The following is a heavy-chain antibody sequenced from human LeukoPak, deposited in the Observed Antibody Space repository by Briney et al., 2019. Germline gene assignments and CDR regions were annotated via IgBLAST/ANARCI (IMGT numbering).Heavy chain of an antibody. CDR3: ARAPLGGHYYYYMDV. V-gene: IGHV1-8*03. D-gene: IGHD1-26*01. Sequence: ASVKVSCKASGGTFSSYAISWVRQATGQGLEWMGWMNPNSGNTGYAQKFQGRVTITRNTSISTAYMELSSLRSEDTAVYYCARAPLGGHYYYYMDVWGKGTTVTVSS. J-gene: IGHJ6*03. CDR2: MNPNSGNT. CDR1: GGTFSSYA.